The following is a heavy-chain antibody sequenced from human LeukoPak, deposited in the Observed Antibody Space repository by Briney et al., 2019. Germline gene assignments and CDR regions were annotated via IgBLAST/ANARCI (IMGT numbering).Heavy chain of an antibody. V-gene: IGHV1-18*01. Sequence: ASVKVSCKASGYTFTSYGINWVRQAPGQGLEWMGWISTYNGYTNYAQNLQGRVTMTTDTSTSTAYMELRSLRSDDTAVYYCARSDSGYYPFLESWGQGTLVTVSS. D-gene: IGHD3-22*01. CDR1: GYTFTSYG. J-gene: IGHJ4*02. CDR3: ARSDSGYYPFLES. CDR2: ISTYNGYT.